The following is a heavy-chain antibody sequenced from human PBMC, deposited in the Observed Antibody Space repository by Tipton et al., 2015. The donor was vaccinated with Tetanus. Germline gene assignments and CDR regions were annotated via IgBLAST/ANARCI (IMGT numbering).Heavy chain of an antibody. D-gene: IGHD2-2*01. CDR1: GGSISSSSYY. CDR3: ASTIESAAANWYCDL. J-gene: IGHJ2*01. V-gene: IGHV4-39*01. CDR2: IYYSGST. Sequence: TLSLTCTVSGGSISSSSYYWGWIRQPPGKGLEWIGSIYYSGSTYYNPSLKSRVTISVDTSKNQFSLKLSSVTAADTAVYYCASTIESAAANWYCDLWGRGTLGTVSS.